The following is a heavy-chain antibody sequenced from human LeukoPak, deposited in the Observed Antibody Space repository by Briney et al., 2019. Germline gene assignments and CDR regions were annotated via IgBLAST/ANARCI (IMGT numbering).Heavy chain of an antibody. CDR1: GFTFSSYG. CDR3: ARVDSYCSGEGCYYYYGMDV. CDR2: IWYDGSNE. J-gene: IGHJ6*02. V-gene: IGHV3-33*08. Sequence: GGSLRLSCAASGFTFSSYGIPWIRQTPGKGLEWVALIWYDGSNEYYADSVKGRFTISRDNSKNTLYLQMNSLRAEDTAVYYCARVDSYCSGEGCYYYYGMDVWGQGTTVTVSS. D-gene: IGHD2-15*01.